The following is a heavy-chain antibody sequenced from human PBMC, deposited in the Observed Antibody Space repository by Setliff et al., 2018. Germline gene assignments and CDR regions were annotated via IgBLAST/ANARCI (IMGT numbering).Heavy chain of an antibody. Sequence: SETLSLTCAASGGTFSDNGYFWGWVRQPPGKGLEWIGNIYFGGNTYFNPSFKSRVTMSIDTSNSQFSLKLSSVTAADTAIYYCARDASASDGRNAFDICGQGTMVTVSS. CDR3: ARDASASDGRNAFDI. CDR1: GGTFSDNGYF. V-gene: IGHV4-39*07. CDR2: IYFGGNT. D-gene: IGHD1-26*01. J-gene: IGHJ3*02.